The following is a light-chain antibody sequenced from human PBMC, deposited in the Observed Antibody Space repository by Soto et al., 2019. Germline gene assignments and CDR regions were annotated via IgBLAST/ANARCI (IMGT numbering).Light chain of an antibody. V-gene: IGKV1-8*01. CDR2: AAS. CDR1: QGISNY. J-gene: IGKJ2*01. Sequence: AIRMTQSPSSFSASTGDRVTITCRASQGISNYLAWYQQKPGKAPKLLIYAASTLQSGVPSRFSGSGSGTDFILTISCLQSEDFATYYCQQYYSYPHTFGQGTSLEIK. CDR3: QQYYSYPHT.